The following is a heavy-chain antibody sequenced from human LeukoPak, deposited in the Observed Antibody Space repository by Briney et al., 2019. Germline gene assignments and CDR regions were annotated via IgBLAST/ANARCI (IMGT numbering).Heavy chain of an antibody. Sequence: GGSLRLSCAASGFTFSSFTMNWVRQAPGKGLEWVSYISSSGSTIYYADSVRSRFTVSRDNAKNSLYLQMNSLRAEDTAVYYCARLMRYAGDTWGQGTLVIVSS. J-gene: IGHJ5*02. CDR3: ARLMRYAGDT. CDR2: ISSSGSTI. V-gene: IGHV3-48*04. CDR1: GFTFSSFT. D-gene: IGHD2-8*01.